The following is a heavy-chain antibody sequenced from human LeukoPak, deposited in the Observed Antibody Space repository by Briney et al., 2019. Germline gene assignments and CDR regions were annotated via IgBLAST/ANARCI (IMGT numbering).Heavy chain of an antibody. CDR1: GGSISSCSYY. Sequence: SETLSLTCTVSGGSISSCSYYWGWHRPSQGKGLVWIGTIYFDDNTFQNSSLESRVTMTLDMSKSHCSLRLSSVTAADTAIYYCGAANGNFWIGYHYFEDWGQGTLVSVSS. J-gene: IGHJ4*02. V-gene: IGHV4-39*02. CDR3: GAANGNFWIGYHYFED. CDR2: IYFDDNT. D-gene: IGHD3-3*01.